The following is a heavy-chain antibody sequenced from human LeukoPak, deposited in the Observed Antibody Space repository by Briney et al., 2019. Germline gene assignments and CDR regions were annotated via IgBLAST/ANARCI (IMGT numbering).Heavy chain of an antibody. J-gene: IGHJ4*02. CDR2: ISTYNGNT. Sequence: ASVKVSCKASGYTFSSYGISWVRQAPGQGLEWMGWISTYNGNTNYAQKLQGRVTMTRDTSISTAYMELSRLRSDDTAVYYCARRIAAAALSYFDYWGQGTLVTVSS. V-gene: IGHV1-18*01. D-gene: IGHD6-13*01. CDR3: ARRIAAAALSYFDY. CDR1: GYTFSSYG.